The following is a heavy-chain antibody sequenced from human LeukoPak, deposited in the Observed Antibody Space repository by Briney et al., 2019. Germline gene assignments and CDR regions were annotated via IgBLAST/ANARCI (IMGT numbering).Heavy chain of an antibody. Sequence: GASVKVSCKASGYTFTSYDINWVRQATGQGLEWMGWMNPNSGNTGYAQKFQGRVTMTRNTSISTAYMELSSLRSEDTAVYYCARHYYDFWSGYRYYYYYYMDVWGKGITVTVSS. J-gene: IGHJ6*03. CDR3: ARHYYDFWSGYRYYYYYYMDV. CDR1: GYTFTSYD. D-gene: IGHD3-3*01. V-gene: IGHV1-8*01. CDR2: MNPNSGNT.